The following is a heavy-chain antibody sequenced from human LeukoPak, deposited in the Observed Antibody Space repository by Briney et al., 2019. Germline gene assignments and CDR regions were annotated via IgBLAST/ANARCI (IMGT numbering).Heavy chain of an antibody. J-gene: IGHJ4*02. Sequence: ASVKVSCKASGGTFSSYAISWVRQAPGQGLEWMGGIIPIFGTANYAQKFQGRVTITTDESTSTAYMELSSLRSEDTAVYYCARGGGIAARREGFFDYWGQGTLVTVSS. CDR2: IIPIFGTA. CDR3: ARGGGIAARREGFFDY. V-gene: IGHV1-69*05. D-gene: IGHD6-6*01. CDR1: GGTFSSYA.